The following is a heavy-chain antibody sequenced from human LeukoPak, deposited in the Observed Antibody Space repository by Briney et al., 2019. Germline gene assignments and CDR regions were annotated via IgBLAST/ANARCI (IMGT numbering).Heavy chain of an antibody. V-gene: IGHV5-10-1*01. Sequence: GESLKISFKGSGXSFTSYWISWVRQMPGKGLEWMGRIDPSDSYTNYSPSFQGHVTISADKSINTAYLQWSSLKASDTAIYYCARRRSLEDGFHVWGQGTVVTVSS. CDR2: IDPSDSYT. CDR1: GXSFTSYW. CDR3: ARRRSLEDGFHV. D-gene: IGHD1-1*01. J-gene: IGHJ3*01.